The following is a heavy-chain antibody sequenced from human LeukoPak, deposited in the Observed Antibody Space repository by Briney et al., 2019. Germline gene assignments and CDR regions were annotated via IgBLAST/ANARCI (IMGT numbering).Heavy chain of an antibody. D-gene: IGHD2-21*02. CDR2: IYSDGTA. CDR1: GFTSSNNH. J-gene: IGHJ4*02. Sequence: GGSLRLSCAASGFTSSNNHMSWVRQAPGKGLEWVSVIYSDGTAYYADSVKGRFTISRDNSKNTLYLQMNSLRVEDTAVYYCAKDLPTKCRGDCPSDYWGQGTLVTVSS. CDR3: AKDLPTKCRGDCPSDY. V-gene: IGHV3-53*01.